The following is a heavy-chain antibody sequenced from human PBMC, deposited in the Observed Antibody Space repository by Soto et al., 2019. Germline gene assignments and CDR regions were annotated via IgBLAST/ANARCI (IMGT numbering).Heavy chain of an antibody. Sequence: QVQLVQSGAEVKKPGASVKVSCKASGYTFTSYGISWVRQAPGQGLEWMGWISAYNGNTNYAQKLQGRVTMTTDTSTSTGYMELRSLRSDDTAVYYCARVPYGLGPQHYFDYWGQGTLVTVSS. CDR2: ISAYNGNT. J-gene: IGHJ4*02. CDR3: ARVPYGLGPQHYFDY. V-gene: IGHV1-18*01. CDR1: GYTFTSYG. D-gene: IGHD4-17*01.